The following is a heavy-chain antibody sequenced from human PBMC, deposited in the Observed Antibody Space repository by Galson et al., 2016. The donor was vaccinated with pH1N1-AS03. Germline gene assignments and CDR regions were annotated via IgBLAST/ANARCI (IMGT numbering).Heavy chain of an antibody. V-gene: IGHV3-74*01. D-gene: IGHD5-24*01. Sequence: SLRLSCAASGFTLSNYWMHWVRHAPGKGLVWVSRINSDGSYTNYADSVWGRFTISRDNARNSLCLQMDSLRAEDTAVYYCARDRDGSDYFDSWGQGTLVTVSS. J-gene: IGHJ4*02. CDR3: ARDRDGSDYFDS. CDR2: INSDGSYT. CDR1: GFTLSNYW.